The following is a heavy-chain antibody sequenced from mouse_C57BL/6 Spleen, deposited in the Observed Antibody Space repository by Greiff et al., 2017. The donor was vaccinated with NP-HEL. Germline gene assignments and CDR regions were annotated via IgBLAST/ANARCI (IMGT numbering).Heavy chain of an antibody. J-gene: IGHJ4*01. Sequence: EVKLVESGPGLVKPSQSLSLTCSVTGYSITSGYYWNWIRQFPGNKLEWMGYISYDGSNNYNPSLKNRISITRDTSKNQFFLKLNSVTTEDTATYYCARYYYGSSYSYAMDYWGQGTSVTVSS. CDR3: ARYYYGSSYSYAMDY. V-gene: IGHV3-6*01. D-gene: IGHD1-1*01. CDR2: ISYDGSN. CDR1: GYSITSGYY.